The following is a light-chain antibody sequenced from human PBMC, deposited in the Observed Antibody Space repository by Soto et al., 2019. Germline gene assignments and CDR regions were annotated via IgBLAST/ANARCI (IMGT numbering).Light chain of an antibody. J-gene: IGKJ1*01. V-gene: IGKV1-39*01. CDR1: QTLKSY. CDR3: QQSFVTPRT. Sequence: DIQMTQSPSSLSASVGDRVTITCRASQTLKSYLNWYQHKPGKAPNLLIHDATTLHTGVPSRFSGSGSVTDFTLTISSLQPEDCATYYCQQSFVTPRTFGQGTKVDIK. CDR2: DAT.